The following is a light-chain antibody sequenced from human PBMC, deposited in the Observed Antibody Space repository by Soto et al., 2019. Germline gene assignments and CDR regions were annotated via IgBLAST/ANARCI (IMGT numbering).Light chain of an antibody. J-gene: IGKJ1*01. CDR2: DAS. CDR1: QSISSW. CDR3: QQYTSYWT. V-gene: IGKV1-5*01. Sequence: DIQMTQSPSTLSASVGDRVTITCRASQSISSWLAWYQQKPGKAPKLLIYDASSWESGVPSRFSGSGSGTEFTLTISSLQPDDFATYYCQQYTSYWTFGQGTKVEIK.